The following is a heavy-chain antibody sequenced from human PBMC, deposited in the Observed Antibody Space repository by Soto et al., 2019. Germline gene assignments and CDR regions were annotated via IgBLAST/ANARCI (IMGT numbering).Heavy chain of an antibody. D-gene: IGHD6-13*01. J-gene: IGHJ6*03. CDR3: ARVSSSWDYYYYYMDV. Sequence: PGKGLEWIGYIYYSGSTNYNPSLKSRVTISIDTSKNQFSLKLRSVTAADTAVYYCARVSSSWDYYYYYMDVWGKGTTVTVSS. CDR2: IYYSGST. V-gene: IGHV4-59*08.